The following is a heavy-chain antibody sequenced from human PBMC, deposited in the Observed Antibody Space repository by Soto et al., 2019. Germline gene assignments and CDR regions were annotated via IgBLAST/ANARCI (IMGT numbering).Heavy chain of an antibody. CDR1: GYTFTDYH. Sequence: VQLVQSGAEVKKPGASVKVSCKASGYTFTDYHIHWVRQAPGQGLEFMGWINANNGGAGSAQQFQGRVTVTRDTSITTVYMELSNLRSDDTAVYYCAREGGSETLQPSYNWFDTWGQGTLVTVSS. V-gene: IGHV1-2*02. D-gene: IGHD6-25*01. J-gene: IGHJ5*02. CDR3: AREGGSETLQPSYNWFDT. CDR2: INANNGGA.